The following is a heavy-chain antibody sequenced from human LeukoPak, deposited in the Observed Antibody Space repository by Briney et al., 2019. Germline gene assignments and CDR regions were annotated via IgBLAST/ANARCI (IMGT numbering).Heavy chain of an antibody. Sequence: PSETLSLTCTVSGDSISSSSYYWGWIRQPPGKGLEWIGSIHYSGSTYYNPSLKSRVTISIDTSKNQFSLKLSSVTAADTAVYYCARPTVTTLFWYFDLWGRGTLVTVSS. J-gene: IGHJ2*01. CDR1: GDSISSSSYY. D-gene: IGHD4-17*01. CDR2: IHYSGST. V-gene: IGHV4-39*01. CDR3: ARPTVTTLFWYFDL.